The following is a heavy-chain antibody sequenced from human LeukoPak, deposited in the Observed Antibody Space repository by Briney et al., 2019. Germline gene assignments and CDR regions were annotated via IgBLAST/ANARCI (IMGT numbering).Heavy chain of an antibody. D-gene: IGHD6-13*01. V-gene: IGHV1-18*01. J-gene: IGHJ4*02. CDR2: ISAYNGNT. CDR3: AREGSSTWYEFDY. Sequence: PGGSLRLSCAASGFTFSSYAMSWVRQAPGKGLEWMGWISAYNGNTNYAQKLQGRVTMTTDTSTSTAYMELRSLRSDDTAVYYCAREGSSTWYEFDYWGQGTLVTVSS. CDR1: GFTFSSYA.